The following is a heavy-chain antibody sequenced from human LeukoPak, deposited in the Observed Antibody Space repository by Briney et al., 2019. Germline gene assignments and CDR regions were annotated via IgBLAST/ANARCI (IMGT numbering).Heavy chain of an antibody. CDR3: ARVGYYESSGYYEY. CDR2: INPNSGGT. CDR1: GYTLTDYY. Sequence: EASVKVSCKASGYTLTDYYIHWVRQAPGQGLEWMGRINPNSGGTNYAQKFQGRVTMTRDTSISTVYMELSRLRSDDTAVYYCARVGYYESSGYYEYWGQGTLVTVSS. V-gene: IGHV1-2*06. J-gene: IGHJ4*02. D-gene: IGHD3-22*01.